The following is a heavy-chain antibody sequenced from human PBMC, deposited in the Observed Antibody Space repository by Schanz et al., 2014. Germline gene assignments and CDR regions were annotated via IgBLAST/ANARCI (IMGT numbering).Heavy chain of an antibody. V-gene: IGHV3-23*01. CDR1: GFTFSSYA. J-gene: IGHJ4*02. Sequence: EVHLLDSGGGLVQPGGSLRLSCAASGFTFSSYAMSWVRQAPGKGLEWVSSISSGGNPYYANSVKGRFGISRDNFKGALYLQMSSLRAEDTAVYYCAKSLESCPGGRCSRGYFDYWGQGTLVTVSS. CDR3: AKSLESCPGGRCSRGYFDY. D-gene: IGHD2-8*02. CDR2: ISSGGNP.